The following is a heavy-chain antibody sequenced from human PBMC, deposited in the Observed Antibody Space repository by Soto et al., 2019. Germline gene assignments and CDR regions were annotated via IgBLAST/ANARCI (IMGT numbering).Heavy chain of an antibody. Sequence: GASVKVSCKASGYSFTNHGIQWVRQAPGQRPEWMGWISAGNGQTKYAQRFQGRVTITRDTSVSTAHMDLSSLTSEDTGVYYCARGSSSWENYYFYGLDVWGQGTTVTVSS. CDR2: ISAGNGQT. CDR1: GYSFTNHG. V-gene: IGHV1-3*01. D-gene: IGHD6-13*01. J-gene: IGHJ6*02. CDR3: ARGSSSWENYYFYGLDV.